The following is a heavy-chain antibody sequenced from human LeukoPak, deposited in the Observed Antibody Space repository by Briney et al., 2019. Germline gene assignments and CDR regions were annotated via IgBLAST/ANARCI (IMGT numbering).Heavy chain of an antibody. CDR2: INHSGST. CDR3: ARGILDY. CDR1: GLSFSGYY. J-gene: IGHJ4*02. V-gene: IGHV4-34*01. Sequence: SETLSLTCAVYGLSFSGYYWSWIRQPPGKGLEWIGEINHSGSTNYNPSLKSRVTISVDTSKNQFSLKLSSVTAADTAVYYCARGILDYWGQGTLVTVSS.